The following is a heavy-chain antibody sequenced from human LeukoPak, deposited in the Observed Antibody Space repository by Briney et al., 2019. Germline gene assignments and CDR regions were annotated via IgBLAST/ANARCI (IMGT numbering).Heavy chain of an antibody. CDR3: ARHYADYADPYTFDI. CDR2: IYHSGST. Sequence: PSETLSLTCSVSGHSISTVYYWGWIRQPPGKGLEWVGSIYHSGSTYYNPSVKSRVTISVDTSKNQFSLRLSSVTAADTAVYYCARHYADYADPYTFDIWGQGTMVTVSS. CDR1: GHSISTVYY. D-gene: IGHD4-17*01. V-gene: IGHV4-38-2*01. J-gene: IGHJ3*02.